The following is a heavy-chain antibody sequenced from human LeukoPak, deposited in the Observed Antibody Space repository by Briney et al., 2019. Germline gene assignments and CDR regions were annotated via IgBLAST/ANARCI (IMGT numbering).Heavy chain of an antibody. D-gene: IGHD3-22*01. Sequence: PSETLSLTCTVSGGSISNYYWSWIRQPPGKELEWIGYIYHSGCTNYNPSLKSRVTISQDTSKNQFSLKLSSVAAADTAVYYCARNADDSSSYPYFDYWGQGSLVTVSS. CDR3: ARNADDSSSYPYFDY. J-gene: IGHJ4*02. CDR2: IYHSGCT. CDR1: GGSISNYY. V-gene: IGHV4-59*01.